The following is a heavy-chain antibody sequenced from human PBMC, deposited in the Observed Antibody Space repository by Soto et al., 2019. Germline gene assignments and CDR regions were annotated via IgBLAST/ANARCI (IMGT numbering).Heavy chain of an antibody. CDR3: ARDMITGILDY. Sequence: GASVKVSCKASGYTFTTYDMHWVRQAPGQRLEWMGWINAGNGNTKYSQKFQGRVTITRDTSASTAYIELSSLRSEDTAVYYCARDMITGILDYWGPGTLVTVSS. CDR1: GYTFTTYD. CDR2: INAGNGNT. J-gene: IGHJ4*02. V-gene: IGHV1-3*01. D-gene: IGHD1-20*01.